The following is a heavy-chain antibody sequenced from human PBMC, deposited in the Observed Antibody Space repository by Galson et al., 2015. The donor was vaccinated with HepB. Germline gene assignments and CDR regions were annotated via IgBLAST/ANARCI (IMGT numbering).Heavy chain of an antibody. D-gene: IGHD1-1*01. CDR3: ASGTPESAFDI. CDR1: GFTFSSYS. V-gene: IGHV3-48*01. J-gene: IGHJ3*02. Sequence: SLRLSCAASGFTFSSYSMNWVRQAPGKGLEWVSYISSSSSTIYYADSVKGRFTISRDNAKNSLYLQMNSLRAEDTAVYYCASGTPESAFDIWGQGTMVTVSS. CDR2: ISSSSSTI.